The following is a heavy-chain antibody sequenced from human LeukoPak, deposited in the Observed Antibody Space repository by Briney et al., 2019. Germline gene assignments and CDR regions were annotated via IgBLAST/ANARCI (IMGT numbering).Heavy chain of an antibody. CDR3: AKDQGGHTFGVVDY. CDR2: IRYDGSNK. Sequence: GALKPSRAASGFHFRDYGIPGVRQAPGQRLGGGAFIRYDGSNKYYTDSVKGRFTISRDNSKNTLYLQMNSLRAEDTAVYYCAKDQGGHTFGVVDYWGQGTLVTVSS. J-gene: IGHJ4*02. CDR1: GFHFRDYG. V-gene: IGHV3-30*02. D-gene: IGHD3-3*01.